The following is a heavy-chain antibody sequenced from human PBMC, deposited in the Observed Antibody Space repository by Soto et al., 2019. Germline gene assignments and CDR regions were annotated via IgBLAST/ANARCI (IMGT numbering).Heavy chain of an antibody. J-gene: IGHJ6*02. D-gene: IGHD1-1*01. CDR1: GGSISSGGYY. CDR2: IYYSGST. V-gene: IGHV4-31*03. CDR3: AREPAVGLERGRGMDV. Sequence: KPSETLSLTCTVSGGSISSGGYYWSWIRQHPGKGLEWIGYIYYSGSTYYNPSLKSRVTISVDTSKNQFSLKLSSVTAADTAVYYCAREPAVGLERGRGMDVWGQGTTVTVSS.